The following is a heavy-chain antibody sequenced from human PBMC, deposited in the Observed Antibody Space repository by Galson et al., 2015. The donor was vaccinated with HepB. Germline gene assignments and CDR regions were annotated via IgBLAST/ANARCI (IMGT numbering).Heavy chain of an antibody. D-gene: IGHD2-21*01. V-gene: IGHV3-23*01. CDR3: AKTSYCDGGPRFSGYFDS. CDR1: GTTFSTYV. Sequence: SLRLSCAAPGTTFSTYVMSWVRQAPGKGLEWVSSIVGSGESTFYADSVKGRFTISRDNSRNTLYLQMNRLRADDTAIYYCAKTSYCDGGPRFSGYFDSWGQGTLVAVSS. J-gene: IGHJ4*02. CDR2: IVGSGEST.